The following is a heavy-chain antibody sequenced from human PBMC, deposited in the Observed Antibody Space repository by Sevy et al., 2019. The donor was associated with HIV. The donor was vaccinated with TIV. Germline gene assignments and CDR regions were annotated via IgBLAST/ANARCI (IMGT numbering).Heavy chain of an antibody. CDR1: GDSFSSYY. D-gene: IGHD2-2*03. CDR3: ARGATALDY. Sequence: SETLYLTCNVSGDSFSSYYWNWIRHPAGKGLEWIGRIYASGSTNYNPSLKSRVTMSVDRSKNQFSLKLSSVAAADTAVYYCARGATALDYWGQGTLVTVSS. V-gene: IGHV4-4*07. CDR2: IYASGST. J-gene: IGHJ4*02.